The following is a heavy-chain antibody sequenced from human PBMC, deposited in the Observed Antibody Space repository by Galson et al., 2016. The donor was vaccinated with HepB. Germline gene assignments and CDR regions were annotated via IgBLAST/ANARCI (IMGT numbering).Heavy chain of an antibody. CDR1: GYIFTGHY. D-gene: IGHD3-22*01. V-gene: IGHV1-2*02. J-gene: IGHJ4*02. Sequence: SVKVSCKASGYIFTGHYLNWVRQAPGQGLEWMGWININSGGTSYGQKFRGRVTMTRDTSMNTAYLELSSLTSDDTAVYYCARAGWFDPGGYYPDYWGQGTLVTVSS. CDR3: ARAGWFDPGGYYPDY. CDR2: ININSGGT.